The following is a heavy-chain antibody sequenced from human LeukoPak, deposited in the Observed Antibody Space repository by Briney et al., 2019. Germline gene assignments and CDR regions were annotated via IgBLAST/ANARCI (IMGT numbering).Heavy chain of an antibody. CDR2: LNPTSGNT. CDR1: GYNFPTYD. D-gene: IGHD3-22*01. CDR3: ARGRSMWYYDTSGYYTTSSEYNWFDP. J-gene: IGHJ5*02. Sequence: ASVKVSCKASGYNFPTYDINWVRQANGQGLEWMGWLNPTSGNTLYAQKFQGRVTITSNTSISTAYMELSSLRSEDTAVYYCARGRSMWYYDTSGYYTTSSEYNWFDPWGQGTLVTVSS. V-gene: IGHV1-8*03.